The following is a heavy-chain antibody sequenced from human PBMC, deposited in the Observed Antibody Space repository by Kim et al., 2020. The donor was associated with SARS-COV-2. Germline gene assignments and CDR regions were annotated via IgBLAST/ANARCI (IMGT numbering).Heavy chain of an antibody. CDR2: INHSGRT. Sequence: SETLSLTCAVYGGSFSGYYWSWIRQPPGKGLEWIGEINHSGRTNYNPSLKSRVTISVDTSKNQFSLKLTSVTAADTAVYYCARRLSNTSGSGCHYCYLWG. D-gene: IGHD3-10*01. CDR1: GGSFSGYY. J-gene: IGHJ2*01. V-gene: IGHV4-34*01. CDR3: ARRLSNTSGSGCHYCYL.